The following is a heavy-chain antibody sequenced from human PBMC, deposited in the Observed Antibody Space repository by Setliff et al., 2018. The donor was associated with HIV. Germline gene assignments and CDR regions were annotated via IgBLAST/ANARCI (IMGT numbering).Heavy chain of an antibody. Sequence: GGSLRLSCAASGFIFDDYAMHWVRQAPGKGLEWVSGISWNSGSIGYADSVKGRFTISRDNAKNSLYLQMNSLRAEDTALYYCAKDTTVRGVRSYYVDVWGKGTTVTVSS. V-gene: IGHV3-9*01. CDR1: GFIFDDYA. CDR2: ISWNSGSI. J-gene: IGHJ6*03. D-gene: IGHD3-10*01. CDR3: AKDTTVRGVRSYYVDV.